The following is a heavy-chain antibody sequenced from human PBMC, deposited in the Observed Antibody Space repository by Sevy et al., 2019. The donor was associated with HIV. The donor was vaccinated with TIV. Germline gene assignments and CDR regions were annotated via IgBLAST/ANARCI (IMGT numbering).Heavy chain of an antibody. D-gene: IGHD3-22*01. J-gene: IGHJ4*02. V-gene: IGHV3-30*04. CDR3: ARESNDYYDSSGCPGY. CDR2: ISYDGSNK. Sequence: GGSLRLSCAASGFTFSSYAMHWVRQAPGKGLEWVAVISYDGSNKYYADSVKGRFTISRDNSKNTLYLQMNSLRAEDTAVYYCARESNDYYDSSGCPGYWGQGTLVTVSS. CDR1: GFTFSSYA.